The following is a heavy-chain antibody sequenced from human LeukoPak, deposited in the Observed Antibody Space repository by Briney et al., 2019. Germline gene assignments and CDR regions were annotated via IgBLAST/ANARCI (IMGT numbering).Heavy chain of an antibody. Sequence: GGSLRLSCAASGFTFSSYSMNWVRQAPGKGLEWVSYISSSSSTIYYADSVKGRFTISRGNAKNSLYLQMNSLRAEDTAVYYCAREGYSSAMGHAFDIWGQGTMVTVSS. J-gene: IGHJ3*02. V-gene: IGHV3-48*01. CDR2: ISSSSSTI. D-gene: IGHD6-19*01. CDR3: AREGYSSAMGHAFDI. CDR1: GFTFSSYS.